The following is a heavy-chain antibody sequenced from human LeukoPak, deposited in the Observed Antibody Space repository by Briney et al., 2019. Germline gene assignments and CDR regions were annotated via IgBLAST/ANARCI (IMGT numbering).Heavy chain of an antibody. CDR3: AFQGYCSSTSCSTDY. Sequence: GASVKVSCKASGYTFTSYGISWVRQAPGQGLEWMGWISAYNGNTNYAQKLQGRVTMTTDTSTSTAYMELRSLRSDDTAVYYCAFQGYCSSTSCSTDYWGQGTTVTVSS. J-gene: IGHJ4*03. CDR1: GYTFTSYG. CDR2: ISAYNGNT. D-gene: IGHD2-2*01. V-gene: IGHV1-18*01.